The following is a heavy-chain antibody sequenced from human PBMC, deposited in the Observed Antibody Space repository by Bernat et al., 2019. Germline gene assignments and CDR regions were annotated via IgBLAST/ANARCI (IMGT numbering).Heavy chain of an antibody. CDR1: GGSISSSSYY. J-gene: IGHJ2*01. D-gene: IGHD3-22*01. V-gene: IGHV4-39*07. CDR3: ARDFGYDSSGYPFYWYFDL. CDR2: IYYSGST. Sequence: QLQLQESGPGLVKPSETLSLTCTVSGGSISSSSYYWGWIRQPPGKGLEWIGSIYYSGSTYYNPSLKSRVTISVDTSKNQFSLKLSSVTAADTAVYYCARDFGYDSSGYPFYWYFDLWGRGTLVTVSS.